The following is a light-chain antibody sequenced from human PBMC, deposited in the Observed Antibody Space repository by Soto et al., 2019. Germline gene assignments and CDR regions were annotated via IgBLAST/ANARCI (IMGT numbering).Light chain of an antibody. CDR1: QSVSSSY. CDR3: QLYDSSRT. J-gene: IGKJ1*01. CDR2: GTS. Sequence: EIVLTQSPGTLSLSPGERATLSCRASQSVSSSYLAWYQQKPGQAPRLLIYGTSRRATGIPDRFSGSGSGTDFTFAISRLEPEDFAIYYCQLYDSSRTFGQGTKVEIK. V-gene: IGKV3-20*01.